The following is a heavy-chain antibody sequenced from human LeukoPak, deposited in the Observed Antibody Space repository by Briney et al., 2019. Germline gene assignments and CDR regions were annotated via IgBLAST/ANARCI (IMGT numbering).Heavy chain of an antibody. CDR1: GGSISSYY. Sequence: SETLSLTCTVSGGSISSYYWSWIRQPPGKGLEWIGYIYYSGSTNYNPSLKSRVTISVDTSKNQFSLKLSSVTAADTAVYYCARLQHSNGWYGIFYWGQGTLVTVSS. J-gene: IGHJ4*02. CDR2: IYYSGST. CDR3: ARLQHSNGWYGIFY. D-gene: IGHD6-19*01. V-gene: IGHV4-59*08.